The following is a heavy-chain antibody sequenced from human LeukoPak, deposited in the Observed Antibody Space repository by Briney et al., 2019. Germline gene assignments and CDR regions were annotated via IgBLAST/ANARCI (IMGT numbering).Heavy chain of an antibody. CDR3: ARVAYGSGSYQDY. D-gene: IGHD3-10*01. J-gene: IGHJ4*02. CDR2: ISSSSSYI. V-gene: IGHV3-21*01. CDR1: GFTFSSYS. Sequence: PGGSLRLSCAASGFTFSSYSMNWVRQAPGKGLEWVSSISSSSSYIYYADSVKGRFTISRDNAKNSLYLQMNSLRAEDTAVYYCARVAYGSGSYQDYWGQGTLVPVSS.